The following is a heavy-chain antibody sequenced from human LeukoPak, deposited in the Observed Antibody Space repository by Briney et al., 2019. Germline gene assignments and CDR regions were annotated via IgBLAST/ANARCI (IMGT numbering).Heavy chain of an antibody. CDR1: GFTVSSNY. CDR3: AREVTGGNPFDY. D-gene: IGHD4-23*01. Sequence: GGSLRLSCAASGFTVSSNYMSWVRQAPGKGLEWVSVIYNNGNTYYAASVVGRFSISTGNNNKKLYLQMNSLRAEDTAVYYCAREVTGGNPFDYWGQGTLVTVSS. J-gene: IGHJ4*02. CDR2: IYNNGNT. V-gene: IGHV3-53*01.